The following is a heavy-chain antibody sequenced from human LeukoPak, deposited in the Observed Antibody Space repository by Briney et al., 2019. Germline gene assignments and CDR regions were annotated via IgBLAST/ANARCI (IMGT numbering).Heavy chain of an antibody. CDR1: GGSISSYY. Sequence: SSETLSLTCTVSGGSISSYYWSWIRQPPGKGLEWIGYIYYSGSTNYNPSLKSRVTISVDTSKNQFSLKLSSVTAADTAVYYCARGGSDYWVYYYYGMDVWGQGTTVTVSS. D-gene: IGHD4-17*01. J-gene: IGHJ6*02. CDR3: ARGGSDYWVYYYYGMDV. CDR2: IYYSGST. V-gene: IGHV4-59*01.